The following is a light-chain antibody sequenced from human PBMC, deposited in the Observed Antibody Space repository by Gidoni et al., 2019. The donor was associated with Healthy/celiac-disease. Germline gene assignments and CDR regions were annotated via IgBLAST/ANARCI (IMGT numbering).Light chain of an antibody. Sequence: QSVLTQPPSASGTPGQRVTISCSGSRPNIVSNYVYWYQQLPGTAPKLLIYRNNQRPSGVPDRFSGSKSGTSASLAISGLRSEDEADYYCAAWDDSLSAVVFGGGTKLTVL. CDR1: RPNIVSNY. CDR2: RNN. CDR3: AAWDDSLSAVV. J-gene: IGLJ2*01. V-gene: IGLV1-47*01.